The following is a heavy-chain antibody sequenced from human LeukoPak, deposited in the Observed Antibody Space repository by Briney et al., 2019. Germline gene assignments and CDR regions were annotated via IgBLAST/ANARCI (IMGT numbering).Heavy chain of an antibody. D-gene: IGHD2-2*01. Sequence: SETLSLTCTVSGGSISSYYWSWIRQPPGKGLEWIGYIYTSGSTNYNPSLKSRVTISVDTSKNQFSLKLSSVTAADTAVYYCARDPRRRYRYCSSTSCSYYFDYWGQGTLVTVSS. J-gene: IGHJ4*02. V-gene: IGHV4-4*09. CDR3: ARDPRRRYRYCSSTSCSYYFDY. CDR1: GGSISSYY. CDR2: IYTSGST.